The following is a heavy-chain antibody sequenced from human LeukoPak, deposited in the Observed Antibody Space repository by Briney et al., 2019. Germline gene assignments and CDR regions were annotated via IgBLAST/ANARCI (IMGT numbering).Heavy chain of an antibody. J-gene: IGHJ4*02. V-gene: IGHV1-8*01. CDR3: AKRGHSYGDFDY. Sequence: ASVKVSCKASGYTFTSYDINWVRQATGQGLEWMGWMNPNSGNTGYAQKFQGRVTMTRNTSISTAYMELNSLRSEDTAVYYCAKRGHSYGDFDYWGQGTLVTVSP. CDR1: GYTFTSYD. CDR2: MNPNSGNT. D-gene: IGHD5-18*01.